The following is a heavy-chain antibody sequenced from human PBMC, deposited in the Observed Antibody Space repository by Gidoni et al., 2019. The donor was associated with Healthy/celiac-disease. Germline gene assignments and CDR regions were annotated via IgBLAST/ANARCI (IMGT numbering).Heavy chain of an antibody. J-gene: IGHJ5*02. V-gene: IGHV3-30*02. D-gene: IGHD3-3*01. Sequence: QVQLVESGGGLVQPGGSLRLSCPASGFTFRSYGMHWVRQDPGKGLGWVEVIRYDGTNKYYADSVKGRFTISRDNSKNTLNLQMNSLRAEDTAEYYCAKVKSGVVDPWGQGTLVTVSS. CDR3: AKVKSGVVDP. CDR2: IRYDGTNK. CDR1: GFTFRSYG.